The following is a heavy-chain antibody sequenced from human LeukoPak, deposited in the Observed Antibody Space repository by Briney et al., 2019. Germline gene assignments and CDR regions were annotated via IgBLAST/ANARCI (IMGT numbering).Heavy chain of an antibody. CDR3: ASLWGAPNY. CDR2: INQDGSEK. J-gene: IGHJ4*02. CDR1: GFTFSSYW. D-gene: IGHD1-26*01. V-gene: IGHV3-7*01. Sequence: PGGSLRLSCVASGFTFSSYWMSWVRQAPGKGLEWVANINQDGSEKYDVDSAKGRFTISRDNAKNSLYLQMNSLRAEDTAVYYCASLWGAPNYWGQGTLVTVSS.